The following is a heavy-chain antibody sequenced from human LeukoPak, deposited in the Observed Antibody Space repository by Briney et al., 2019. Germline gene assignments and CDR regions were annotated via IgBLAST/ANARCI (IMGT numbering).Heavy chain of an antibody. CDR2: MSPNSGDT. CDR1: GYTFXXYD. CDR3: ARGPPDWGYDY. D-gene: IGHD7-27*01. V-gene: IGHV1-8*01. J-gene: IGHJ4*02. Sequence: KXSXXAXGYTFXXYDFNWVRQATGQRPEWMGWMSPNSGDTGYAQKFQDRVTMTRNTSISTAYMELSSLRSDDTAVYYCARGPPDWGYDYWGPGTLVTVSS.